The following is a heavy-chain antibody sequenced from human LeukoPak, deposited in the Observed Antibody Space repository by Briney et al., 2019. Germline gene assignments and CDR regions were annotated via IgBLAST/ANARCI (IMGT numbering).Heavy chain of an antibody. V-gene: IGHV3-23*01. CDR2: ISGSGGST. CDR3: AKGTGRYCSSTSCLASDY. Sequence: PGGSLRLSCAASGFTLSSYAMSWVRQAPGKGLEWVSAISGSGGSTYYADSVKGRFTISRDNSKNTLYLQMNSLRAEDTAVYYCAKGTGRYCSSTSCLASDYWGQGTLVTVSS. CDR1: GFTLSSYA. J-gene: IGHJ4*02. D-gene: IGHD2-2*01.